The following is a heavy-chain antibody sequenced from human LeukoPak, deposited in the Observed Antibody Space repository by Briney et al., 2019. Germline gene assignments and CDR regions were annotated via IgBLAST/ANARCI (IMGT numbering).Heavy chain of an antibody. V-gene: IGHV3-21*04. CDR3: ANLWFGELFDDAFDI. Sequence: KPGGSLRLSCAASGFTFSSYSMNWVRQAPGKGLEWVSSISSSSSYIYYADSVKGRFTISRDNSKNTLYLQMNSLRAEDTAVYYCANLWFGELFDDAFDIWGQGTMVTVSS. J-gene: IGHJ3*02. D-gene: IGHD3-10*01. CDR2: ISSSSSYI. CDR1: GFTFSSYS.